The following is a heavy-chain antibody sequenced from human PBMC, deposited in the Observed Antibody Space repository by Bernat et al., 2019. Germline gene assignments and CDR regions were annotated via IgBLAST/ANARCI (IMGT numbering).Heavy chain of an antibody. V-gene: IGHV1-2*02. CDR1: GYTFTGYY. J-gene: IGHJ4*02. D-gene: IGHD3-22*01. CDR3: ARDSDGITMIVGF. Sequence: QVQLVQSGAEVKKPGASVKVSCKASGYTFTGYYMHWVRQAPGQGLEWMGWINPNSGGTNYGQKFQGRVTMTRDTSISTAYMELSRLRSDDTAVYYCARDSDGITMIVGFWGQGTLVTVSS. CDR2: INPNSGGT.